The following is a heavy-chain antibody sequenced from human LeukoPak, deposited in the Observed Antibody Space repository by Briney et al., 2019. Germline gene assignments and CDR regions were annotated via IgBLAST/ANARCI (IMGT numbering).Heavy chain of an antibody. CDR2: VNPNSGGT. J-gene: IGHJ4*02. CDR3: ARGRLVVGATGVLFGH. V-gene: IGHV1-2*02. CDR1: GYTFTGYH. Sequence: ASVKVSCKASGYTFTGYHMHWVRQAPGQGLEWMGGVNPNSGGTYYAQNFQGRVTMTRDTSISTAYMELSGLRSDDTAVYFCARGRLVVGATGVLFGHWGQGTLVTVSS. D-gene: IGHD2-15*01.